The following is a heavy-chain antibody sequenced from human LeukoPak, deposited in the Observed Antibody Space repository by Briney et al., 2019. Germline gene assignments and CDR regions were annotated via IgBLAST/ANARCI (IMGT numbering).Heavy chain of an antibody. CDR3: ARISGSYYTRDY. Sequence: PSETLSLTCDVSGVSISGTNYYWGWIRQPPGMGLEWIGRIYTSGSTNYNPSLKSRVTMSVDTSKNQFSLKLSSVTAADTAVYYCARISGSYYTRDYWGQGTLVTVSS. D-gene: IGHD1-26*01. J-gene: IGHJ4*02. V-gene: IGHV4-61*05. CDR1: GVSISGTNYY. CDR2: IYTSGST.